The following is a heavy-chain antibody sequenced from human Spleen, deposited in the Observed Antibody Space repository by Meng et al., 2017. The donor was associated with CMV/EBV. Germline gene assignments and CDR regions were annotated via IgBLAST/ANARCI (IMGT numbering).Heavy chain of an antibody. V-gene: IGHV6-1*01. CDR3: VRDEAYYSYGMDI. J-gene: IGHJ6*02. Sequence: LRLSCAISGDSVSSISAAWNWIRQSPSRGLEWLGRTYYRSKWYNDYAVSVKSRITLTPDTSKNQLSLQLDSVTPEDTAVYYCVRDEAYYSYGMDIWGQRTTVTVSS. CDR2: TYYRSKWYN. CDR1: GDSVSSISAA.